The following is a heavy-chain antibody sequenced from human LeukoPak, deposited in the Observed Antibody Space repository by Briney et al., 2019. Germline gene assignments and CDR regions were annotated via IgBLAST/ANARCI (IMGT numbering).Heavy chain of an antibody. CDR1: GLTFDDYD. CDR2: ISWNGGSI. V-gene: IGHV3-9*01. J-gene: IGHJ6*03. D-gene: IGHD3-10*01. Sequence: GRSLRLSCAASGLTFDDYDMHWVRQAPGKGLEWVSGISWNGGSIGYADSVKGRFTISRDNAKNSLYLQMNSLRVEDSALYYCAKNGDSRAYYFFYMDVWGKGTTVTVSS. CDR3: AKNGDSRAYYFFYMDV.